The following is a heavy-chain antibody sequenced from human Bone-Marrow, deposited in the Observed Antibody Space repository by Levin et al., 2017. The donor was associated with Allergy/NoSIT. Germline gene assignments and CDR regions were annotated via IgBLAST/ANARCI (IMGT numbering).Heavy chain of an antibody. D-gene: IGHD3-22*01. CDR2: ISYDGSNK. CDR1: GFTFSSYA. J-gene: IGHJ4*02. V-gene: IGHV3-30*04. Sequence: PGGSLRLSCAASGFTFSSYAMHWVRQAPGKGLEWVAVISYDGSNKYYADSVKGRFTISRDNSKNTLYLQMNSLRAEDTAVYYCARPLPRNYYDSSGYYHFDYWGQGILVTVSS. CDR3: ARPLPRNYYDSSGYYHFDY.